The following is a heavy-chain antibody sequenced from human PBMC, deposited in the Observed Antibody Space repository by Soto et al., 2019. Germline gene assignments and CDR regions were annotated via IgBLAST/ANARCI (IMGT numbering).Heavy chain of an antibody. CDR1: GYTFSNYG. D-gene: IGHD4-4*01. V-gene: IGHV1-18*01. CDR3: ARGHSPVHFDN. J-gene: IGHJ4*02. CDR2: INGYNGNT. Sequence: QVQLAQSGGEVKKPGASVKVSCKASGYTFSNYGIGWVRQAPGQGLEWMGWINGYNGNTNYAQKFQGRVTMTTDTSTTTAYMEVKRLRADDTAVYYGARGHSPVHFDNWGQGTLVTVSS.